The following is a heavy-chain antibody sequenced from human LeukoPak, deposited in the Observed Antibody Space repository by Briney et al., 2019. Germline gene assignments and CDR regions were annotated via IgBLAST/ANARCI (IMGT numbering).Heavy chain of an antibody. CDR2: IYYSGST. D-gene: IGHD4-17*01. V-gene: IGHV4-39*07. CDR1: GGFISNSNSH. Sequence: SETLSLTCTVSGGFISNSNSHWGWIRQPPGKGLEWVGTIYYSGSTYYKSSLKSRVTISVDTSKNQFSLKLSSVTAADTAVYYCASSSHDYGRDYWGQGTLVTVSS. J-gene: IGHJ4*02. CDR3: ASSSHDYGRDY.